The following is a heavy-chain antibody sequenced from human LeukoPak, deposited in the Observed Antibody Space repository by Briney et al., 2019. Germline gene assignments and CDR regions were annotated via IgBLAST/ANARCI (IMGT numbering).Heavy chain of an antibody. D-gene: IGHD5-24*01. CDR3: ARAGWGDGYNLDPFDY. Sequence: GGSLRLSCAASGFTFSSYSMNWVRQAPGKGLEWVSSISSSSYIYYADSVKGRFTISRDNAKNSLYLQMNSLRAEDTAVYYCARAGWGDGYNLDPFDYWGQGTLVTVSS. CDR1: GFTFSSYS. V-gene: IGHV3-21*01. CDR2: ISSSSYI. J-gene: IGHJ4*02.